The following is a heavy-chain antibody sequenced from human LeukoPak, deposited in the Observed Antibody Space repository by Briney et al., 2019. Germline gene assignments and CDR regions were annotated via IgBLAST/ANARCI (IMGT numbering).Heavy chain of an antibody. Sequence: PGGSLRLSCAASGFTFSSYAMHWVRQAPGKGLEWVAVISYDGSNKYYADSVKGRFTISRDNSKNTLYLQMNSLRAEDTAVYYCARESEWFGPSMDVWGKGTTVTVSS. D-gene: IGHD3-10*01. CDR1: GFTFSSYA. CDR3: ARESEWFGPSMDV. J-gene: IGHJ6*04. V-gene: IGHV3-30*04. CDR2: ISYDGSNK.